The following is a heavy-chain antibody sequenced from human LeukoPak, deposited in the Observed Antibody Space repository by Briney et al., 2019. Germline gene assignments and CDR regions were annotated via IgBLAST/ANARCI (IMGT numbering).Heavy chain of an antibody. CDR1: GFTFSNCA. J-gene: IGHJ4*02. CDR3: AKSAGGTRSQIDY. V-gene: IGHV3-23*01. D-gene: IGHD1-1*01. Sequence: GGSLRLSCAASGFTFSNCAMSWVRQTPGKGLEWVSTISGSGLTTHYADSVKGRFTISRDNSKNTLHLQMNSLSAEEMAIYFCAKSAGGTRSQIDYWGQGTLVTVSS. CDR2: ISGSGLTT.